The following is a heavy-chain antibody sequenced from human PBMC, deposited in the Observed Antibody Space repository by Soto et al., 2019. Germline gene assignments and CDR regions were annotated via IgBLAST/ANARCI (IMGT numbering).Heavy chain of an antibody. J-gene: IGHJ4*02. D-gene: IGHD1-1*01. V-gene: IGHV3-74*01. Sequence: GGSLRLSCAASGFDLGSYWMRWVRQAPGKGLVWVSRINDYGTTINYAESVEGRFAISRDDAKSEVYLQMNNLRAEDTAVYYCARGGLEPFDYWGQGALVTVSS. CDR3: ARGGLEPFDY. CDR1: GFDLGSYW. CDR2: INDYGTTI.